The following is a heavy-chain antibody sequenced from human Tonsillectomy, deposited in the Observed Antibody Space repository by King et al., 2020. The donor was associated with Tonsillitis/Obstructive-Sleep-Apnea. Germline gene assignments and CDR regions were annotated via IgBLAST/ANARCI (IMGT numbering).Heavy chain of an antibody. Sequence: QLVQSGSELKKPGASVKVSCEASGYTFTSYTINWVRQAPGQGLEWMGWINTNTGNPTYAQGFTGRFVFSLDTSVSPAYLQISSLKAEDTAVYYCARDSSSSGTVYYYYYYVDVWGKGTTVTVSS. CDR1: GYTFTSYT. V-gene: IGHV7-4-1*02. CDR3: ARDSSSSGTVYYYYYYVDV. J-gene: IGHJ6*03. CDR2: INTNTGNP. D-gene: IGHD6-6*01.